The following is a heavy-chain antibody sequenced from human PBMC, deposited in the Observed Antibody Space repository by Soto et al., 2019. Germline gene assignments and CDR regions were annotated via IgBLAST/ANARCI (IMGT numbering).Heavy chain of an antibody. CDR3: ARQYSGCDY. CDR1: GNIFNTYW. D-gene: IGHD5-12*01. V-gene: IGHV5-51*01. CDR2: IYPADSDT. J-gene: IGHJ4*02. Sequence: PGESLKISCKASGNIFNTYWIGWVRQMPGKGLEWMGIIYPADSDTRYSPSFQGQVTISADKSVSTAYLQWSSLKASDSAIYYCARQYSGCDYWGQGTRVTVSS.